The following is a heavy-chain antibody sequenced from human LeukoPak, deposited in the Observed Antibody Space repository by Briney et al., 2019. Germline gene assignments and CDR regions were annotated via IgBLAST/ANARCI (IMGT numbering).Heavy chain of an antibody. CDR2: IYSGGST. Sequence: GGSLRLSCAASGFTVSSNYMSWVRQAPGKGLEWVSVIYSGGSTYYADSVKGRFTISRDNSKNTLYLQMNSLRAEDTAVYYCAGDAFLSYRGYEHYFDYRGQGTLVT. D-gene: IGHD5-12*01. CDR3: AGDAFLSYRGYEHYFDY. J-gene: IGHJ4*02. CDR1: GFTVSSNY. V-gene: IGHV3-53*01.